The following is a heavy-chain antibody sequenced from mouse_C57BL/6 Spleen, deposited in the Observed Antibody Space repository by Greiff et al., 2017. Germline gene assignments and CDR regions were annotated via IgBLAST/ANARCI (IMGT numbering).Heavy chain of an antibody. D-gene: IGHD2-4*01. J-gene: IGHJ3*01. CDR2: IDPSDSYT. CDR1: GYTFTSYW. Sequence: QVQLKQPGAELVKPGASVKLSCKASGYTFTSYWMQWVKQRPGQGLEWIGEIDPSDSYTNYNQKFKGKATLTVDTSSSTAYMQLSSLTSEDSAVYYCARTYDYSFAYWGQGTLVTVSA. V-gene: IGHV1-50*01. CDR3: ARTYDYSFAY.